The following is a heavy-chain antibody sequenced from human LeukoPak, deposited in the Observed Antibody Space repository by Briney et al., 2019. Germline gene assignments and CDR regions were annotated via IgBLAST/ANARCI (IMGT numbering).Heavy chain of an antibody. J-gene: IGHJ6*03. V-gene: IGHV4-34*01. Sequence: TSETLSLTCAVYGGSFSGYYWSWIRQPPGKGLEWIGEINHSGSTNYNPSLKSRVTISVDTSKNQFSLKLSSVTAAETAVYYCARGKHYYGSGSYYIVNYYYYMDVWGKGTTVTVSS. D-gene: IGHD3-10*01. CDR2: INHSGST. CDR3: ARGKHYYGSGSYYIVNYYYYMDV. CDR1: GGSFSGYY.